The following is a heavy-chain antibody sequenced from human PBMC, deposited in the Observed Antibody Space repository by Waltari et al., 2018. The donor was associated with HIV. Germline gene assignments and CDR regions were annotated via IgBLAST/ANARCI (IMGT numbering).Heavy chain of an antibody. CDR3: AKAPLRRSSVGGVGPSHFEY. CDR2: TSASGGTT. CDR1: GFTFGSFA. J-gene: IGHJ4*02. D-gene: IGHD2-15*01. Sequence: EVQLLDSGGGWVQPGGSLRLSCAASGFTFGSFALSWVRQAPGKGPEWVSGTSASGGTTYYADSVKGRFTISRDNSKNTLYLQMNRLRAEDTAVYYCAKAPLRRSSVGGVGPSHFEYWGQGTLVTVSS. V-gene: IGHV3-23*01.